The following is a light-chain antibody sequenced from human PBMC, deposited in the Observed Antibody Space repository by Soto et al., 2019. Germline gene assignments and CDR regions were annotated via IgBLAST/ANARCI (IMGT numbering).Light chain of an antibody. J-gene: IGLJ1*01. Sequence: QSVLTQPASVSGSPGQSITISCTGTSSDVGGYNYVSWYQQHPGKAPKLMIYEVSNRPSGVSNRFSGSKSGNTASLTISGLQAEDEAHDDCRSYSSRSTPMCVFGTGAKVTV. CDR2: EVS. V-gene: IGLV2-14*01. CDR1: SSDVGGYNY. CDR3: RSYSSRSTPMCV.